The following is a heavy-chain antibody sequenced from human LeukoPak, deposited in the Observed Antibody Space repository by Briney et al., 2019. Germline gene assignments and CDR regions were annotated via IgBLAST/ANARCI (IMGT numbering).Heavy chain of an antibody. CDR3: ARTRFLESADAFDI. J-gene: IGHJ3*02. CDR1: GYSFTSYW. D-gene: IGHD3-3*01. Sequence: GESLKISCQVSGYSFTSYWIGWVRQMPGKGLEWMGIIYPGDSDTRYSPSFQGQVTISADKSISTAYLQWSSLKASDTAMYYCARTRFLESADAFDIWGQGTMVTVSS. CDR2: IYPGDSDT. V-gene: IGHV5-51*01.